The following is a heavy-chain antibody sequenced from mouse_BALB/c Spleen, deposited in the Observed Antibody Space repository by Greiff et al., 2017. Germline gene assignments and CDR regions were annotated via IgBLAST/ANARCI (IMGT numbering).Heavy chain of an antibody. CDR1: GYSFTSYY. CDR2: IDPFNGGT. D-gene: IGHD1-1*01. CDR3: ARSLTTVVAPFDY. Sequence: EVQLQQSGPELMKPGASVKISCKASGYSFTSYYMHWVKQSHGKSLEWIGYIDPFNGGTSYNQKFKGKATLTVDKSSSTAYMHLSSLTSEDSAVYYCARSLTTVVAPFDYWGQGTTLTVSS. V-gene: IGHV1S135*01. J-gene: IGHJ2*01.